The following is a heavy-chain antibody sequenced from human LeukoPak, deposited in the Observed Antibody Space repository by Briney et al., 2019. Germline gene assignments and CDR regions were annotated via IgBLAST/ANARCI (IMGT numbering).Heavy chain of an antibody. J-gene: IGHJ4*02. CDR2: ISHDGSNK. CDR3: ARGRETYYYDSSGYYLFAY. CDR1: GFTFNSYD. V-gene: IGHV3-30*03. Sequence: PGRSLRLSCAASGFTFNSYDMHWVRQAPGKGLEWVAVISHDGSNKYYVDSVKGRFTISRDNAKNTLYLQMNSLRAEDTAVYYCARGRETYYYDSSGYYLFAYWGQGTLVTVSS. D-gene: IGHD3-22*01.